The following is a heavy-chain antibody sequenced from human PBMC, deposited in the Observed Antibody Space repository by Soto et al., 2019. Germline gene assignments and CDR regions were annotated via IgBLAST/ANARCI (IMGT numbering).Heavy chain of an antibody. CDR3: ARDLGSGSYIQTDNWFDP. CDR2: IFYSGTT. J-gene: IGHJ5*02. Sequence: PSETLSLTCTVSGGSISSGGYYWSWIRQHPGKGLEWIGYIFYSGTTYYNPSLKSRVTISVDRSKNQFSLKLSSVTAADTAVYYCARDLGSGSYIQTDNWFDPWGQGTLVTVSS. CDR1: GGSISSGGYY. D-gene: IGHD3-10*01. V-gene: IGHV4-31*03.